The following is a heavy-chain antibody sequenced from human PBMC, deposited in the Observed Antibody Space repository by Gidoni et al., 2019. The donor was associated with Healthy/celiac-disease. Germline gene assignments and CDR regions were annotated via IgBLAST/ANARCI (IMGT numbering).Heavy chain of an antibody. Sequence: QVQLVESGGGVVQPGRSLRLSCAASGFTFSSYGMHWVRQAPGKGLEWVAVIWYDGSNKYYADSVKGRFTISRDNSKNTLYLQMNSLRAEDTAVYYCASSFGAATVYYYYGMDVWGQGTTVTVSS. J-gene: IGHJ6*02. CDR1: GFTFSSYG. V-gene: IGHV3-33*08. D-gene: IGHD2-15*01. CDR3: ASSFGAATVYYYYGMDV. CDR2: IWYDGSNK.